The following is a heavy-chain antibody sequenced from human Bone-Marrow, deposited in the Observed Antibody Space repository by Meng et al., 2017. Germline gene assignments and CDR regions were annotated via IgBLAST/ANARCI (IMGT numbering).Heavy chain of an antibody. V-gene: IGHV7-4-1*02. Sequence: QVQLVQSGAEVKKPGASVKVSCKPSGYTFNAYYIHWGRQAPGQGLEWMGWINTNTGNPTYAQGFTGRFVFSLDTSVSTAYLQISSLKAEDTAVYYCARDGVDTAFDYWGQGTLVTVSS. CDR1: GYTFNAYY. D-gene: IGHD5-18*01. CDR3: ARDGVDTAFDY. J-gene: IGHJ4*02. CDR2: INTNTGNP.